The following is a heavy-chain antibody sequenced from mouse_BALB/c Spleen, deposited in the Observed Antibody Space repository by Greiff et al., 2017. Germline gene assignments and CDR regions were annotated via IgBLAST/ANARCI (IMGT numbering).Heavy chain of an antibody. J-gene: IGHJ1*01. CDR2: ISYDGSN. CDR1: GYSITSGYY. V-gene: IGHV3-6*02. D-gene: IGHD2-13*01. CDR3: AKRLLGYFDV. Sequence: ESGPGLVKPSQSLSLTCSVTGYSITSGYYWNWIRQFPGNKLEWMGYISYDGSNNYNPSLKNRISITRDTSKNQFFLKLNSVTTEDTATYYCAKRLLGYFDVWGAGTTVTVSS.